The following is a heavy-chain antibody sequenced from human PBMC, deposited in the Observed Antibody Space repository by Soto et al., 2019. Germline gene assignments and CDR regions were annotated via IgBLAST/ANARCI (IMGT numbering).Heavy chain of an antibody. CDR2: ISYDGSNK. CDR1: GFTFSSYG. Sequence: QVQLVESGGGVVQPGRSLRLSCAASGFTFSSYGMHWVRQAPGKGLEWVAGISYDGSNKYYADSVKGRFTISRENSKNTLYLQMNSLRAEDRGVSSCAKVPSGMDLCCKGTAVTVSP. V-gene: IGHV3-30*18. CDR3: AKVPSGMDL. J-gene: IGHJ6*04.